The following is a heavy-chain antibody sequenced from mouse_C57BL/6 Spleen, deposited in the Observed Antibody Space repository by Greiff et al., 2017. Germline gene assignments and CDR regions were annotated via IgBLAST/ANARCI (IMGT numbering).Heavy chain of an antibody. Sequence: EVQRVESGGGLVKPGGSLKLSCAASGFTFSSYAMSWVRQTPEKRLEWVATISDGGSYTYYPDNVKGRFTISRDNAKNNLYLQMSHLKSEDTAMYYCARDPGGQEDYFDYWGQGTTLTVSS. CDR3: ARDPGGQEDYFDY. D-gene: IGHD3-3*01. V-gene: IGHV5-4*01. CDR1: GFTFSSYA. J-gene: IGHJ2*01. CDR2: ISDGGSYT.